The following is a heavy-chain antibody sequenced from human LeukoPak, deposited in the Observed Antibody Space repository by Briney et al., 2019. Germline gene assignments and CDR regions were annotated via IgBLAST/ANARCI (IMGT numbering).Heavy chain of an antibody. CDR1: GFTFSDYY. CDR2: ISSSSSTI. CDR3: ARGPYYGGNPVDY. V-gene: IGHV3-11*04. D-gene: IGHD4-23*01. Sequence: GGSLRLSCAASGFTFSDYYMSWIRQAPVKGLEWVSYISSSSSTIYYADSVKGRFTISRDNAKNSLYLQMNSLRAEDTAVYYCARGPYYGGNPVDYWGQGTLVTVSS. J-gene: IGHJ4*02.